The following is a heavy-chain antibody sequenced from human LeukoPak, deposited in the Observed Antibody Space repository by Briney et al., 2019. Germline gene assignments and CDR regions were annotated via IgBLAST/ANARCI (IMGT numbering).Heavy chain of an antibody. CDR1: GGSISNYF. Sequence: SETLSLTCTVSGGSISNYFWSWIRQPPGRGLEWIGYIYYSGSTNYNPSPKSRVTISVDTSKNQFSLKLSSVTAADTAVYYCARDLRLYGMDVWGQGTTVTVSS. CDR3: ARDLRLYGMDV. J-gene: IGHJ6*02. CDR2: IYYSGST. V-gene: IGHV4-59*01.